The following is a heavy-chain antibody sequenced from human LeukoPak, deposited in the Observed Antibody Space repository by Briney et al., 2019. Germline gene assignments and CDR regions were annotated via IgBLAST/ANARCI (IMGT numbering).Heavy chain of an antibody. CDR1: GGTFSSYA. J-gene: IGHJ5*02. CDR2: IIPIFGTA. CDR3: ARESPENYDILTGYYMFDP. D-gene: IGHD3-9*01. V-gene: IGHV1-69*13. Sequence: GASVKVSCKASGGTFSSYAISWVRQAPGQGLEWMGGIIPIFGTANYAQKFQGRVTITADESTSTAYMELSSLRSEDTAVYYCARESPENYDILTGYYMFDPWGQGTLVTVSS.